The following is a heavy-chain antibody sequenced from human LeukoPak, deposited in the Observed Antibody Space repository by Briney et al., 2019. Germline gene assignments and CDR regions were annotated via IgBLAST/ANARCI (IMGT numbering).Heavy chain of an antibody. J-gene: IGHJ5*02. D-gene: IGHD1-26*01. V-gene: IGHV1-8*03. Sequence: ASXKVXCKASGYTFTSYDINWVRQATGQGLEWMGWMNPNSGNTGYAQKFQGRVTITRNTSIRTAYMELSSLRSEDTAVYYCARAGYSGSWFDPWGQGTLVTVSS. CDR2: MNPNSGNT. CDR1: GYTFTSYD. CDR3: ARAGYSGSWFDP.